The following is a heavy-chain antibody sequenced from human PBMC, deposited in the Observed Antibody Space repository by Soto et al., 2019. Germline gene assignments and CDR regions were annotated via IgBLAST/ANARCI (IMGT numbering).Heavy chain of an antibody. CDR2: LKSKTDGGAT. Sequence: EVQLVESGGGLVRPGGSLRLSCTASGFTFTNAWMHWVRQAPGKGLEWIGRLKSKTDGGATDYAAPVKGRFTISRDDSKNTLYLQMNSLKNEDSAVYYCTAPEDTDDWDGKYAVDIWGQGTMVTVSS. J-gene: IGHJ3*02. V-gene: IGHV3-15*01. CDR3: TAPEDTDDWDGKYAVDI. D-gene: IGHD1-1*01. CDR1: GFTFTNAW.